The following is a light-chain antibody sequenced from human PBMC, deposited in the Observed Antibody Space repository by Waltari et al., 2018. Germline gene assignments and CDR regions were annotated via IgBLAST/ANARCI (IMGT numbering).Light chain of an antibody. V-gene: IGKV3-20*01. CDR2: GAS. J-gene: IGKJ1*01. CDR3: QHYVRLPVT. CDR1: QSVSRT. Sequence: EIVLTQSPGTLSLSPGERVTLSCRASQSVSRTLAWYQQKPGQAPRLLMYGASNRATGIPDRFSGSGAGTEFSLTISRLEPEDLAVYYCQHYVRLPVTFGQGTKVEIK.